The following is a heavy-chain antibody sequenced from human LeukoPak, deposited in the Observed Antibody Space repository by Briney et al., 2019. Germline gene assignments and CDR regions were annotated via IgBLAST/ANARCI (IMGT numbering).Heavy chain of an antibody. Sequence: GESLKISCKGSGYSFTSYWIGWVRQVPGKGLEWMGIIYPGDSDTRYSPSFQGQVTMSADKSISTAYLQWSSLGASDTAIYYCVRRTTGGVFDYWGQGTLVTVSS. V-gene: IGHV5-51*01. CDR1: GYSFTSYW. CDR3: VRRTTGGVFDY. J-gene: IGHJ4*02. D-gene: IGHD1-14*01. CDR2: IYPGDSDT.